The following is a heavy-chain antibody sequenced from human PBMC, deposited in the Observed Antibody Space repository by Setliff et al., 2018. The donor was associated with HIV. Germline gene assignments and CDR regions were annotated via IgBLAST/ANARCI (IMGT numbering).Heavy chain of an antibody. CDR1: GGSISSHY. Sequence: PSETLSLTCTVSGGSISSHYWSWIRQPPGKGLEWIGYIYYSGSTNYNPTLKSRVTISVDTSKNQFSLKLSSVTAADTAIYYCARGRSCESDWCWLYYNYYYGMDVWAQGTAVTVSS. V-gene: IGHV4-59*11. J-gene: IGHJ6*02. CDR3: ARGRSCESDWCWLYYNYYYGMDV. D-gene: IGHD2-8*01. CDR2: IYYSGST.